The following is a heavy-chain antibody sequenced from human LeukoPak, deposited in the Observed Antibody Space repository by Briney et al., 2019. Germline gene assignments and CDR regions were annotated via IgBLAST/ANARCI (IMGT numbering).Heavy chain of an antibody. CDR1: GFTFSSYG. Sequence: GRSLRLSCAASGFTFSSYGMHWVRQAPGKGLEWVAVISYDGSNKYYADSVKGRFTTSRDNSQNTLYLQMNSLRAEDTAVYYCAKAGYSSSWYYYYYGMDVWGKGTTVTVSS. J-gene: IGHJ6*04. V-gene: IGHV3-30*18. CDR2: ISYDGSNK. CDR3: AKAGYSSSWYYYYYGMDV. D-gene: IGHD6-13*01.